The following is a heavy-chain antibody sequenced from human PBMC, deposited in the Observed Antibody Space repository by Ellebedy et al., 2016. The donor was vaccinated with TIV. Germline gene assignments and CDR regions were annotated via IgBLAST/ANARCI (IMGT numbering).Heavy chain of an antibody. D-gene: IGHD6-19*01. CDR3: VRGGTVAGTEWFDP. CDR2: IYYSGST. Sequence: SETLSLXXTVSGGSISSYYWSWIRQPPGKGLEWIGYIYYSGSTNYNPSLKSRVTISVDTSKNQFSLKLSSVTAADTAVYYCVRGGTVAGTEWFDPWGQGTLVTVSS. V-gene: IGHV4-59*01. CDR1: GGSISSYY. J-gene: IGHJ5*02.